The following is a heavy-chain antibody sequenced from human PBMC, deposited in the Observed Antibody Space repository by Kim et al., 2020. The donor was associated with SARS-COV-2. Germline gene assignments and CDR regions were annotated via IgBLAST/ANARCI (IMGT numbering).Heavy chain of an antibody. V-gene: IGHV3-74*01. J-gene: IGHJ5*02. CDR2: INSEGSTT. Sequence: GGSLRLSCAASGFTFNSYWMQWVRQAPGKGLVWVSRINSEGSTTRYAGSVKGRFSISRDNAKNILYLQMNSLRAEDTAVYFCARDPTYCSGGSCDSNGFDPWGQGTLVTVSS. D-gene: IGHD2-15*01. CDR1: GFTFNSYW. CDR3: ARDPTYCSGGSCDSNGFDP.